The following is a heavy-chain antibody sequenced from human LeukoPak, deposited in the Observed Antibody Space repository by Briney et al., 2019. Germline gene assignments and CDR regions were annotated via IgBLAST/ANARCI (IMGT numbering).Heavy chain of an antibody. CDR1: GSIFTTYW. V-gene: IGHV1-2*02. CDR3: ARGLAISYQLLYEMTAPFDY. J-gene: IGHJ4*02. D-gene: IGHD2-2*02. Sequence: PGGSLQICCEAAGSIFTTYWIGWGRQARGEGGEWRGWINPNSGGTNEGQRDEGRVTRTRDASSRTACMEVRKLRADDAAVYYCARGLAISYQLLYEMTAPFDYWGQGTLVTVSS. CDR2: INPNSGGT.